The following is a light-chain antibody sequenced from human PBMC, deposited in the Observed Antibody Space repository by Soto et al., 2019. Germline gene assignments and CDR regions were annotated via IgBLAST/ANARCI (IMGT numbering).Light chain of an antibody. CDR1: QSISTE. V-gene: IGKV3-15*01. CDR2: SAS. CDR3: QQGHNWPLT. Sequence: EIVMTQSPATLSVSPGERATLSCRASQSISTELAWYQQKPGQHPRLLIYSASTRATDVPADFTGSGSGSDFPLTISGLQSEDFAVYYCQQGHNWPLTFGQGTRLEI. J-gene: IGKJ2*01.